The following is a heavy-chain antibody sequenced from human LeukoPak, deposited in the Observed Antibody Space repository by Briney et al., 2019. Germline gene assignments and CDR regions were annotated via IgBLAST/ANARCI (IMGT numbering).Heavy chain of an antibody. J-gene: IGHJ3*02. CDR2: ISSSSSYI. CDR3: AREGGYSSSLDAFDI. Sequence: GGSLRLSCAASGFTFSSYSMKWVRQAPGRGLEWVSSISSSSSYIYYADSVKGRFTISRDNAKNSLYLQMNSLRAEDTAVYYCAREGGYSSSLDAFDIWGQGTMVTVSS. V-gene: IGHV3-21*01. CDR1: GFTFSSYS. D-gene: IGHD6-6*01.